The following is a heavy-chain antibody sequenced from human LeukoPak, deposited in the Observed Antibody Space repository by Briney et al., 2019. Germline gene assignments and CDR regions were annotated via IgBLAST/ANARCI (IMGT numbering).Heavy chain of an antibody. D-gene: IGHD6-19*01. Sequence: PSETLSLTCTVSGGSISSSSYYWGWIRLPPGKGLEWIGSIYYSGSTYYNPSLKSRVTISVDTSKNQFSLKLSSVTAADTAVYYCARHSPVGIAVAGGSFDPWGQGTLVTVSS. CDR2: IYYSGST. V-gene: IGHV4-39*01. CDR3: ARHSPVGIAVAGGSFDP. J-gene: IGHJ5*02. CDR1: GGSISSSSYY.